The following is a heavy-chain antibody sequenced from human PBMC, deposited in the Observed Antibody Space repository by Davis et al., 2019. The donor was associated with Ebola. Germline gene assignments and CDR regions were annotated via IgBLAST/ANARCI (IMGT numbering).Heavy chain of an antibody. Sequence: GESLKISCAASGFTFSSYGMHWVRPAPGKGLEWVAVISYDGSTKYYADSVKGRFTISRDNSKNTLYLQMNSLRAEDTAVYYCAKFEEIVVVPSAMPGRDGDDYYYVMDVWGQGTTVTVSS. CDR3: AKFEEIVVVPSAMPGRDGDDYYYVMDV. CDR1: GFTFSSYG. V-gene: IGHV3-30*18. CDR2: ISYDGSTK. D-gene: IGHD2-2*01. J-gene: IGHJ6*02.